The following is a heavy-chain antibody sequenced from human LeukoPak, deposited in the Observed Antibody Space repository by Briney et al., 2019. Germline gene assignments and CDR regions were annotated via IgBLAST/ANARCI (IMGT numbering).Heavy chain of an antibody. J-gene: IGHJ4*02. CDR3: ARGTWNCSGGSCYSSFDY. V-gene: IGHV4-34*01. Sequence: SSGTLSLTCAVYGGSFSGYYWSWIRQPPGKGLEWIGEINHSGSTNYNPSLKSRVTISVDTSKNQFSLKLSSVTAADTAVYYCARGTWNCSGGSCYSSFDYWGQGTLVTVSS. CDR2: INHSGST. D-gene: IGHD2-15*01. CDR1: GGSFSGYY.